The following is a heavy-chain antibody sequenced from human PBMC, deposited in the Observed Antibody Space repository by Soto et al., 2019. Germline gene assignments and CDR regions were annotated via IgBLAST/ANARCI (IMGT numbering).Heavy chain of an antibody. D-gene: IGHD3-10*01. CDR3: ASTYGSDTYYQPH. V-gene: IGHV4-39*01. CDR1: AVSISSRSHY. J-gene: IGHJ4*02. Sequence: SETLSLTCTVSAVSISSRSHYWGWIRQSPGKGLEWLGSIHYSGDTYYNPSLRSRATISVDTSKNQLSLKLRSMTAADTAVYYCASTYGSDTYYQPHWGQGTLVTVSS. CDR2: IHYSGDT.